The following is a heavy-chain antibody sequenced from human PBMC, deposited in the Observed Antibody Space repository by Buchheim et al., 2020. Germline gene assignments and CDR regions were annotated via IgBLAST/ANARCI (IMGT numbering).Heavy chain of an antibody. V-gene: IGHV3-30*03. CDR1: GFTFSNFG. CDR3: AYDSSAYRSYYYGLDV. J-gene: IGHJ6*02. D-gene: IGHD3-22*01. Sequence: QVQLVESGGGVVQPGRSLRLSCVPFGFTFSNFGVHWVRQAPGKGLEWVAVISYDGSYNSYADSVKGRFTISRDNSKNPLYLQMNSLRPEDTAVYYCAYDSSAYRSYYYGLDVWGQGTT. CDR2: ISYDGSYN.